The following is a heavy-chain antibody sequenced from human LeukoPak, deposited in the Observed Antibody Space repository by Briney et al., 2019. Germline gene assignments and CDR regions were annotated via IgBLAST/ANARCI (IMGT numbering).Heavy chain of an antibody. CDR1: GGSISSGSYH. D-gene: IGHD2-15*01. V-gene: IGHV4-61*02. Sequence: SETLSLTCTVSGGSISSGSYHWSWIRQPAGKGLEWIGRIYTSGSTNYNPSLKSRVTISVDTSKNQFSLKLSSVTAADTAVYYCARGTSPIVVVVAATRDHWFDPWGQGTLVTVSS. CDR3: ARGTSPIVVVVAATRDHWFDP. J-gene: IGHJ5*02. CDR2: IYTSGST.